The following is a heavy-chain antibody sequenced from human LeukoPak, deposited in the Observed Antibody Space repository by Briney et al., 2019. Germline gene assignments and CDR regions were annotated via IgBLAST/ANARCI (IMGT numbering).Heavy chain of an antibody. CDR2: ISASGDTT. J-gene: IGHJ4*02. CDR1: GFPFSAYA. Sequence: QPGGSLRLSCAASGFPFSAYAMSWVRQAPGKGLEWVSAISASGDTTYYADSVRGRFTISRDNSKNTLYLQMNSLRAGDTALYYCAKESLRGHSYGFDNWGQGTLVTVSS. CDR3: AKESLRGHSYGFDN. V-gene: IGHV3-23*01. D-gene: IGHD5-18*01.